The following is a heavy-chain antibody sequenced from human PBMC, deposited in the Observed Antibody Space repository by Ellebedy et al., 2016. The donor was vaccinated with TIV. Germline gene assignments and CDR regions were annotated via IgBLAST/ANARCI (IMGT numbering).Heavy chain of an antibody. D-gene: IGHD3-9*01. CDR3: ARDRPTLLTGYNRDY. V-gene: IGHV1-18*01. J-gene: IGHJ4*02. CDR2: ISTYNSNT. Sequence: AASVKVSCKASGYTFTSYGSSWVRHAPGQELAWMGWISTYNSNTDYAQRFQGRVTLTTDTSSNTAYMELRILRSADTAVYKCARDRPTLLTGYNRDYWGQGTLVTVSS. CDR1: GYTFTSYG.